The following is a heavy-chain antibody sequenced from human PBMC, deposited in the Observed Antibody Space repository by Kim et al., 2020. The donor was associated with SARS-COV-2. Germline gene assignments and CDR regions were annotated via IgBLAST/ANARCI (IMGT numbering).Heavy chain of an antibody. V-gene: IGHV1-3*01. J-gene: IGHJ4*02. Sequence: ASVKVSCKASGYTFTSYAMQWVRQAPGQRLEWMGWINAGNGNTKYSQKFQDRVTITRDTSASTAYMELSSLRSEDTAVYYCARGMSGSYVFLNWGQGTLVTVSS. CDR2: INAGNGNT. CDR1: GYTFTSYA. D-gene: IGHD1-26*01. CDR3: ARGMSGSYVFLN.